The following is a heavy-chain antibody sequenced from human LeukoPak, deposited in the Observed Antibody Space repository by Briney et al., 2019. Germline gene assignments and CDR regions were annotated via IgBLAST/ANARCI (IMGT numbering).Heavy chain of an antibody. V-gene: IGHV3-30-3*01. CDR2: ISYDGSNK. CDR1: GFTFSSYA. CDR3: ARDLHPGSYYWSSMDY. J-gene: IGHJ4*02. D-gene: IGHD1-26*01. Sequence: GGSLRLSCAASGFTFSSYAMHWVRQAPGKGLEWVAVISYDGSNKYYADSVKGRFTISRDNSKNTLYLQMNSLRAEDTAVYYCARDLHPGSYYWSSMDYWGQGTLVTVSS.